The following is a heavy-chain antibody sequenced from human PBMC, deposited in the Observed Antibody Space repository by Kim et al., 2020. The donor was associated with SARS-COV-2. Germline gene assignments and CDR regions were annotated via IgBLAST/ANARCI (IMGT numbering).Heavy chain of an antibody. CDR1: GFNVSSKY. V-gene: IGHV3-53*01. D-gene: IGHD1-1*01. CDR2: INSGGRT. Sequence: GGSLRLSCAASGFNVSSKYMAWVRQAPGKGLEGVSVINSGGRTYYADSVRGRVTISIDNYQNTLSLQIDSLRGDDTAVCYFARGLLWDDYHTFDYWCPG. J-gene: IGHJ4*02. CDR3: ARGLLWDDYHTFDY.